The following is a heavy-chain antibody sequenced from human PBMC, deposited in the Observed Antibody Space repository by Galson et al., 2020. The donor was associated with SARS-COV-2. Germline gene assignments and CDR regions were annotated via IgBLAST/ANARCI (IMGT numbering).Heavy chain of an antibody. Sequence: SETLSLTCTVSGGSISSDYWTWMRQPPGKGLEWIGYIHYSGTTNYNPSLKSRVTISIDTSKNHFSLKLSSVTAADTAVYYCAGGTRLRLDPWGQGTLVTVSS. CDR1: GGSISSDY. D-gene: IGHD2-21*01. J-gene: IGHJ5*02. CDR2: IHYSGTT. V-gene: IGHV4-59*12. CDR3: AGGTRLRLDP.